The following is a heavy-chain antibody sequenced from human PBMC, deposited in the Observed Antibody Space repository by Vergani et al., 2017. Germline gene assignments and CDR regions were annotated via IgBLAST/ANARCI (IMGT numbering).Heavy chain of an antibody. D-gene: IGHD3-10*01. CDR3: TTAWGLYYLHGEYFQY. CDR1: GFTFDTYT. Sequence: EVQLVESGGGLVQPGGSRRLSCAGAGFTFDTYTMAYVRQAPGKGLEWVATISSGGGDIFYADSVQGRFTISRDNSKNTLFLQMNSLKDEDTAVYYCTTAWGLYYLHGEYFQYWGRGTLVSVSS. V-gene: IGHV3-23*04. CDR2: ISSGGGDI. J-gene: IGHJ1*01.